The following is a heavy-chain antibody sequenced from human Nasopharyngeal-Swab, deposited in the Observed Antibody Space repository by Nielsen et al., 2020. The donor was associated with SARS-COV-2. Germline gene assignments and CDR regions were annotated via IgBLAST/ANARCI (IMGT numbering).Heavy chain of an antibody. CDR2: ISYDGSNK. Sequence: VRQAPGKGLEWVAVISYDGSNKYYADSVKGRFTISRDNSKNTLYLQMNSLRAEDTAVYYCAKTAGAADYHYYYYMDVWGKGTTVTVSS. J-gene: IGHJ6*03. V-gene: IGHV3-30*18. D-gene: IGHD6-13*01. CDR3: AKTAGAADYHYYYYMDV.